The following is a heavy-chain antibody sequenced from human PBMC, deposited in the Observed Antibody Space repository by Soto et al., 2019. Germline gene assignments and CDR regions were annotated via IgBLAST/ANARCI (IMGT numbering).Heavy chain of an antibody. CDR2: ISSSGSTI. CDR1: GFTASEYY. Sequence: LXLSCGACGFTASEYYMRWIRQAPGKGLEWVSYISSSGSTIYYADSVKGRFTISRDNAKNSLYLQMNSLRAEDTAVYYCARGYYASSGYYRGLGYYYYYGMDVWGQGTTVTVSS. V-gene: IGHV3-11*01. J-gene: IGHJ6*02. D-gene: IGHD3-22*01. CDR3: ARGYYASSGYYRGLGYYYYYGMDV.